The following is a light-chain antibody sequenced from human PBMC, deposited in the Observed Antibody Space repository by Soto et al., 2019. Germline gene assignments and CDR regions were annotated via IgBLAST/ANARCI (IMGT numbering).Light chain of an antibody. CDR3: QQYNDWPPWT. CDR2: GAS. Sequence: EIVLTQSPGTLSLSPGERATLSCRASQSVSSSYLAWYQQKPGQAPRLLINGASTRATGVPARFSGSGSGTEFTLTISSLQSEDFAVYYCQQYNDWPPWTFGQGTKVDIK. J-gene: IGKJ1*01. CDR1: QSVSSSY. V-gene: IGKV3-15*01.